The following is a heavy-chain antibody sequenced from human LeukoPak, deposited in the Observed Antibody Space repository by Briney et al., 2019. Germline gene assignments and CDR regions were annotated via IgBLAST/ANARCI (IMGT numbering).Heavy chain of an antibody. CDR3: ARGRYSYGYWVGFFDY. V-gene: IGHV1-2*02. CDR1: GYTFTGYY. J-gene: IGHJ4*02. Sequence: AASVKVSCKASGYTFTGYYMHWVRQAPGQGLEWMGWINPNSGGTNYAQKFQGRGTMTRDTSISTAYMELSRLRSDDTAVYYCARGRYSYGYWVGFFDYWGQGTLVTVSS. D-gene: IGHD5-18*01. CDR2: INPNSGGT.